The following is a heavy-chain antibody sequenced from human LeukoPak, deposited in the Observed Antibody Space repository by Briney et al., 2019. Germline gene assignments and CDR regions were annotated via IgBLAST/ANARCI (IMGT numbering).Heavy chain of an antibody. V-gene: IGHV1-18*01. CDR2: ISANNGKT. CDR3: ARRQLILRINDY. Sequence: ASVKVSCNASGYTFTSYGITWVRQAPGQGLEWVGWISANNGKTNYAQKLQGRVTMTTDTSTSTAYMELRSLRSDDTAVYFCARRQLILRINDYWGQGTLVTVSS. D-gene: IGHD5-18*01. CDR1: GYTFTSYG. J-gene: IGHJ4*02.